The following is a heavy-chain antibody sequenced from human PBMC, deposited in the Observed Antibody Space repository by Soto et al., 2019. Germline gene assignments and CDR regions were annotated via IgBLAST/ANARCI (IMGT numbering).Heavy chain of an antibody. Sequence: APAKAYCRASGYTFTRYGISWLRQAPGQGLEWLGWIRAYNGNTNYAQKLQGRVSMTTDTSTSTAYMELRSLGTDDTVVYYCARKFVEWVSANGFDTWGQGSLLTVSS. CDR2: IRAYNGNT. CDR3: ARKFVEWVSANGFDT. D-gene: IGHD3-3*01. CDR1: GYTFTRYG. J-gene: IGHJ5*02. V-gene: IGHV1-18*01.